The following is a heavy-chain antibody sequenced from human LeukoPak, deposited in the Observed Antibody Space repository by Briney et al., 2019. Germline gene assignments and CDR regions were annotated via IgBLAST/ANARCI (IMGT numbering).Heavy chain of an antibody. D-gene: IGHD6-19*01. CDR3: ARVYSSGWYSAYYYYMDV. CDR2: IYYSGST. J-gene: IGHJ6*03. V-gene: IGHV4-59*01. CDR1: GGSISGYY. Sequence: SETLSLTCTVSGGSISGYYWSWIRQPPGKGLEWIGYIYYSGSTNYNPSLKSRVTISVDTSKDQFSLKLSSVTAADTAVYYCARVYSSGWYSAYYYYMDVWGKGTTVTISS.